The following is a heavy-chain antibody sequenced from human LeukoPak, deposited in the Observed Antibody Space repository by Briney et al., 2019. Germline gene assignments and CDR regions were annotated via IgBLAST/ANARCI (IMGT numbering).Heavy chain of an antibody. CDR2: ISAYNGNT. Sequence: ASVKVSCKASGYTFTNYGISWVRQAPGQGLEWMGWISAYNGNTNYAQKLQGRVTMTTDTYTSTDYMELRSLRSDDTAVYYCARLEQQLAPTDYWGQGTLVTVSS. CDR1: GYTFTNYG. CDR3: ARLEQQLAPTDY. D-gene: IGHD6-13*01. V-gene: IGHV1-18*01. J-gene: IGHJ4*02.